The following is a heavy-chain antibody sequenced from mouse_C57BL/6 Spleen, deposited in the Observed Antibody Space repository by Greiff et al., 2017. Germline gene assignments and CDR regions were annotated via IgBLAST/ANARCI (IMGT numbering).Heavy chain of an antibody. CDR3: SREDYSNPWFAY. J-gene: IGHJ3*01. D-gene: IGHD2-5*01. Sequence: QVQLQQPGTELVKPGASVKLSCKASGYTFTSYWMHWVKQRPGQGLEWIGNINPNNGGTNYNEKFKSKATLTVDKSSSTAYMQLSSLTSEDSEVYYCSREDYSNPWFAYWGQGTLVTVSA. CDR1: GYTFTSYW. CDR2: INPNNGGT. V-gene: IGHV1-53*01.